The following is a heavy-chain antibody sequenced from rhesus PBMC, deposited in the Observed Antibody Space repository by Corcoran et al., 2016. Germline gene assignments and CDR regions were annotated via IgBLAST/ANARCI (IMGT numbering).Heavy chain of an antibody. J-gene: IGHJ6*01. CDR3: ARESSYYGLDS. Sequence: QVQLQESGPGLVKPSETLSLTCTVSGSSISDSYYWNWIRQPPGKGLEWMGRMYGSGGSTSYNPSLKSRVTISKDTSKNQFSLKLSSGTAADTAVYYCARESSYYGLDSWGQGVVVTVSS. V-gene: IGHV4-147*01. CDR1: GSSISDSYY. CDR2: MYGSGGST.